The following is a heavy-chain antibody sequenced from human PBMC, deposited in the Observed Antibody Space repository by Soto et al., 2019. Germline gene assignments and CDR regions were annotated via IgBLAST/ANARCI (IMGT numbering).Heavy chain of an antibody. CDR3: ARADRQRVAGTYYYYYMDV. J-gene: IGHJ6*03. V-gene: IGHV4-34*01. CDR1: GGSFSGYY. Sequence: SETLSLTCAVYGGSFSGYYWSWIRQPPGKGLEWIGEINHSGSTNYNPSLKSRVTISVDTSKNQFSLKLSSVTAADTAVYYCARADRQRVAGTYYYYYMDVWGKGTTVTVSS. D-gene: IGHD6-19*01. CDR2: INHSGST.